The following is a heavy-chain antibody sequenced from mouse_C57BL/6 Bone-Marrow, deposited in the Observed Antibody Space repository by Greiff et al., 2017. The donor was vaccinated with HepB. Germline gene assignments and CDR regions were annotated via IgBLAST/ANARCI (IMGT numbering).Heavy chain of an antibody. Sequence: EVKVEESGGGLVQPGGSMKLSCAASGFTFSDAWMDWVRQSPEKGLEWVAEIRNKANNHATYYAEPVKGRFTISRDDSKSSVYLQMNSLRAEDTGIYYCTTLFITAVVAPVAYWGQGTLVTVSA. V-gene: IGHV6-6*01. J-gene: IGHJ3*01. D-gene: IGHD1-1*01. CDR1: GFTFSDAW. CDR3: TTLFITAVVAPVAY. CDR2: IRNKANNHAT.